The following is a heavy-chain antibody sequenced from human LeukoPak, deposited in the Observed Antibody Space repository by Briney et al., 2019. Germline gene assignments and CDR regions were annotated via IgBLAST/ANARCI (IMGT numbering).Heavy chain of an antibody. Sequence: GGSLRLSCAASGFTFSSYAMSWVRQAPGKGLEWVSAISGSGGSTYYADSVKGRFTISRDNSKNTLYPQMNSLRAEDTAVYYCAKVPSYYDSSGYYLPGPWGQGTLVTVSS. CDR2: ISGSGGST. CDR3: AKVPSYYDSSGYYLPGP. CDR1: GFTFSSYA. D-gene: IGHD3-22*01. V-gene: IGHV3-23*01. J-gene: IGHJ5*02.